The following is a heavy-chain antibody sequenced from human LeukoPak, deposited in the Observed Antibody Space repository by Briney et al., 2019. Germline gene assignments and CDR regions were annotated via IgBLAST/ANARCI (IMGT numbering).Heavy chain of an antibody. V-gene: IGHV3-30-3*01. CDR1: GFTFSSYA. Sequence: GGSLRLSCAASGFTFSSYAMTWVRQAPGKGLEWVAVISYDGSNKYYADSVKGRFTISRDNSKNTLYLQMNSLRAEDTAVYYCARGNHAMVLVFDYWGQGTLVTVSS. CDR2: ISYDGSNK. J-gene: IGHJ4*02. D-gene: IGHD5-18*01. CDR3: ARGNHAMVLVFDY.